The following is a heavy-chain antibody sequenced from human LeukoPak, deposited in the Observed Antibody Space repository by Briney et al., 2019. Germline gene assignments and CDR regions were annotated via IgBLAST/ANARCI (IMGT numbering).Heavy chain of an antibody. J-gene: IGHJ4*01. D-gene: IGHD3-22*01. CDR2: IYYSGST. CDR1: GGSISSSSYY. V-gene: IGHV4-39*01. CDR3: ARRSKYYDSSGYYYELEDY. Sequence: SETLSLTCTVSGGSISSSSYYWGWIRQPPGKGLEWIGSIYYSGSTYYNPSLKSRVTISVDTSKNQFSLKLSSVTAADMAVYYCARRSKYYDSSGYYYELEDYWGQGTLVTVSS.